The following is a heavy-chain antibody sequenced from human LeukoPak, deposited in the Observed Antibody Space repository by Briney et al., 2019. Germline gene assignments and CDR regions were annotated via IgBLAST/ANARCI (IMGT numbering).Heavy chain of an antibody. CDR3: ARDHRGVGALDY. CDR2: IYSGGRT. CDR1: GFTVSNNY. Sequence: GGSLRLSCAASGFTVSNNYMTWVRQAPGKGLEWVSLIYSGGRTYYADSVKGRFIISRDDSKNTLYLQMNSLRAEDTAVYYCARDHRGVGALDYWGQGTLVTVSS. D-gene: IGHD1-26*01. V-gene: IGHV3-66*01. J-gene: IGHJ4*02.